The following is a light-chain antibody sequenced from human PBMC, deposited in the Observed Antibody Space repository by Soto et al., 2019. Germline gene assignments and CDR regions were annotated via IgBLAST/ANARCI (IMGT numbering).Light chain of an antibody. CDR3: QQYGSSSWT. Sequence: EIVLTQSPGTLSLSPGERATLSCRASQSVSSSYLAWYQQKPGQAPRLLIYGASSRATGIPDRFSGSGSETDFTPTISRLEPEDCAVYYWQQYGSSSWTFGQGTKVEIK. CDR1: QSVSSSY. V-gene: IGKV3-20*01. CDR2: GAS. J-gene: IGKJ1*01.